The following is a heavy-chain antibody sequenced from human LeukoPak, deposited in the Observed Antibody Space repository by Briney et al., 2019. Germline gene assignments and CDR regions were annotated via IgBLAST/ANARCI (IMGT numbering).Heavy chain of an antibody. D-gene: IGHD2-15*01. Sequence: GGSPRLSCAASAFTFSDYYMSWIRQAPGKRLEGVSYISNSGSTIFYADSVKGRFTISRDNAENSLYLQMNSLRAEDTAVYYCAREAKCSGGSCYVDYWGQGTLVTVSS. CDR1: AFTFSDYY. CDR3: AREAKCSGGSCYVDY. V-gene: IGHV3-11*01. CDR2: ISNSGSTI. J-gene: IGHJ4*02.